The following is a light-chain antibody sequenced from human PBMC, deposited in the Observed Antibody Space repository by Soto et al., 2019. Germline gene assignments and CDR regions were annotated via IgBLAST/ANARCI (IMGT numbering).Light chain of an antibody. V-gene: IGKV1-9*01. CDR2: AAS. J-gene: IGKJ4*01. CDR3: EQLDTYPLT. Sequence: QLTQSPSSLSASVGDRVTITCRASQGISSYLAWYQQKPGKAPELLIYAASTLQSGVPSRFSGSGSGTDFTLTISSLQPEDFATYYCEQLDTYPLTFGGGTKVDIK. CDR1: QGISSY.